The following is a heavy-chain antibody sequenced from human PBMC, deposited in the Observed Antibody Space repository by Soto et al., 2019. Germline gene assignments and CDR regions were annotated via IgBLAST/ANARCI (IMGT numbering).Heavy chain of an antibody. CDR3: ARRGPSTYFDY. CDR1: GFTFSSYA. V-gene: IGHV3-23*01. D-gene: IGHD2-2*01. J-gene: IGHJ4*02. CDR2: ISGSGDST. Sequence: EVQLLDSGGGLVQPGGSLRLSCAASGFTFSSYAMNWVRQAPGKGLEWVSVISGSGDSTYYADSVKGRFTISRDNSKNTLYMQINRLRTEDTAVYHCARRGPSTYFDYWGQGTLVTVSS.